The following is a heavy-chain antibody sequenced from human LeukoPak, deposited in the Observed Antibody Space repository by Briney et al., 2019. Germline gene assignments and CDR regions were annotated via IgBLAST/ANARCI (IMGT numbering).Heavy chain of an antibody. V-gene: IGHV3-20*04. J-gene: IGHJ4*02. D-gene: IGHD2-15*01. CDR3: ARDGGDCSGDSCYVDY. Sequence: GGSLRLSCAASGFTFDDYGMSWVRQAPGKGLEWVSGIKWNGGSTGYADSVKGRFTISRDNAKNSLHLQMNSLSAEDTALYYCARDGGDCSGDSCYVDYWGQGTLVTVSS. CDR1: GFTFDDYG. CDR2: IKWNGGST.